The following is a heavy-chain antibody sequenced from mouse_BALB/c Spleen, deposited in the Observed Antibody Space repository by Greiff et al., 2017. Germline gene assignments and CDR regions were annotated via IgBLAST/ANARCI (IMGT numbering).Heavy chain of an antibody. Sequence: QVQLKESGAELARPGASVKMSCKASGYTFTSYTMHWVKQRPGQGLEWIGYINPSSGYTNYNQKFKDKATLTADKSSSTAYMQLSSLTSEDSAVYYCARYDGYYGWFAYWGQGTLVTVSA. CDR3: ARYDGYYGWFAY. CDR2: INPSSGYT. J-gene: IGHJ3*01. V-gene: IGHV1-4*01. D-gene: IGHD2-3*01. CDR1: GYTFTSYT.